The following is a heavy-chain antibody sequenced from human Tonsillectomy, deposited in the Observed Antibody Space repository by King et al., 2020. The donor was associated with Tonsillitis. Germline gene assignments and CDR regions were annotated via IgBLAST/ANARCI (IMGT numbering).Heavy chain of an antibody. CDR3: TTYAMTTVTTKGYYFDY. D-gene: IGHD4-17*01. CDR1: GFTFSNAW. CDR2: IKRKTDGGTT. V-gene: IGHV3-15*07. J-gene: IGHJ4*02. Sequence: VQLVESGGGLVKPGGSLRLSCAASGFTFSNAWMNWVRQAPGKGLEWFGRIKRKTDGGTTDSAAPVKGRFTISRDDSKNTLYLQMNSLKTEDTAVYYCTTYAMTTVTTKGYYFDYWGQGTLVTVSS.